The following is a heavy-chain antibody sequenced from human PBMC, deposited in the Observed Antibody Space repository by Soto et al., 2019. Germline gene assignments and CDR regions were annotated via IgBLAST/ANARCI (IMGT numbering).Heavy chain of an antibody. CDR2: MNPNSGNK. CDR1: GYTFTSYD. CDR3: ALSMIRGYSFFFDT. Sequence: QVQLVQPGAEVRKPGASVKVSCKTSGYTFTSYDINWVRQVPGQGLEWMGWMNPNSGNKGYAPKFQGRVTMTSDTSTSTAYMDLSDLKSEDTAVYYCALSMIRGYSFFFDTWGQGALVTVSS. V-gene: IGHV1-8*01. D-gene: IGHD3-10*01. J-gene: IGHJ4*02.